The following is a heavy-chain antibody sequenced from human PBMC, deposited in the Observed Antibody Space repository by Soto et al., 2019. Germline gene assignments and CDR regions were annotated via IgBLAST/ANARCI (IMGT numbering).Heavy chain of an antibody. V-gene: IGHV1-69*08. D-gene: IGHD1-20*01. CDR1: GGSVTHYS. J-gene: IGHJ6*02. CDR2: IIPLHNTS. Sequence: ASMKVSGKGSGGSVTHYSLNRGRHAPGQGLEWLGGIIPLHNTSNYSLKLLRRGSVTADISSNTVYMHLSGLKSDDTATYYCAIWSNWNPLYYRGMDVWGQGTTVTV. CDR3: AIWSNWNPLYYRGMDV.